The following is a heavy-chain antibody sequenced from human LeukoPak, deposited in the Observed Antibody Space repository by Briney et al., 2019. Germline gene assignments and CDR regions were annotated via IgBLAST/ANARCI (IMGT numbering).Heavy chain of an antibody. D-gene: IGHD6-13*01. CDR1: GGSISSYY. CDR3: ARQGGYIAPLAF. V-gene: IGHV4-59*08. CDR2: ISYSGNT. J-gene: IGHJ4*02. Sequence: KPSETPSLTCTVSGGSISSYYWSWIRQPPGKGLEWIGYISYSGNTNYNPSLKSRVTISVDTSKNQFSLKLSSVTAADTAVYYCARQGGYIAPLAFWGQGTLVTVSA.